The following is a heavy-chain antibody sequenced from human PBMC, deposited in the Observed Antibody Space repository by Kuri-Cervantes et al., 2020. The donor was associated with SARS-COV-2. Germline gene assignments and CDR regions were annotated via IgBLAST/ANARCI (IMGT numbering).Heavy chain of an antibody. D-gene: IGHD2-2*01. CDR3: ARGFWGTSSRYYYYYMDV. CDR1: GYTFTSYD. V-gene: IGHV1-8*02. J-gene: IGHJ6*03. CDR2: MNPNSGNT. Sequence: ASVKVSCKASGYTFTSYDINWVRQATGQGLEWMGWMNPNSGNTGYAQKFQGRVTMTRNTSISTAYMELSSLRSEDTAVYYCARGFWGTSSRYYYYYMDVWGKGTTVTVSS.